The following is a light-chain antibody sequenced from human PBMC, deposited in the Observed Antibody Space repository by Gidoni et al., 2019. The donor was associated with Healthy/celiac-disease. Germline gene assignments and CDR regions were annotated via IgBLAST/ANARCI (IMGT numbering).Light chain of an antibody. Sequence: DIVLTQSPCTLSLSPGERATLSCRASQSVSSLYVAWYQQKPGQAPRLLIYVAPSRATVLPDRFSGSGSGTDFTLTISRLEPEDFAVYYGQQYGSSPLFTFXPXTKVDIK. V-gene: IGKV3-20*01. CDR3: QQYGSSPLFT. J-gene: IGKJ3*01. CDR2: VAP. CDR1: QSVSSLY.